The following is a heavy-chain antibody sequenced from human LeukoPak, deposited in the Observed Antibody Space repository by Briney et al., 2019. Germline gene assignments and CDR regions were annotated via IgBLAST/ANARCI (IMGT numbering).Heavy chain of an antibody. CDR1: GGTFSSYA. D-gene: IGHD1-26*01. J-gene: IGHJ4*02. CDR3: ARLGELTQKNY. CDR2: IIPIFGTA. V-gene: IGHV1-69*06. Sequence: ASVKVSCTASGGTFSSYAISWVRQAPGQGLEWMGGIIPIFGTANYAQKFQGRVTITADKSTSTAYMELSSLRSEDTAVYYCARLGELTQKNYRGQGTLVTVSS.